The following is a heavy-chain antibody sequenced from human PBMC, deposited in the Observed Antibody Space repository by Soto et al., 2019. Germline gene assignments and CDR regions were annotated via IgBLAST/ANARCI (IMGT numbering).Heavy chain of an antibody. V-gene: IGHV5-10-1*01. Sequence: GESLKISCKGSGYSFTSYWISWVRQMPGKSLEWMGRIDPSDSYTNYSPSFQGHVTISADKSISTAYLQWSSLKASDTAMYYCARHNRTIYEIIGSTSRQADVFDICGQGTLVTVSS. CDR2: IDPSDSYT. J-gene: IGHJ3*02. CDR1: GYSFTSYW. D-gene: IGHD3-22*01. CDR3: ARHNRTIYEIIGSTSRQADVFDI.